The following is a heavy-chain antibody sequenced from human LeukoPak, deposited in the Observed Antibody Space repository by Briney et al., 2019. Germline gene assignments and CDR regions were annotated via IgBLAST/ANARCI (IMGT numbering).Heavy chain of an antibody. V-gene: IGHV3-74*01. D-gene: IGHD2-2*01. CDR3: VREGLECSGSSCQRAAFDY. J-gene: IGHJ4*02. CDR2: IKGDGSST. CDR1: GFTFTTYW. Sequence: GGSLRLSCSASGFTFTTYWMHWVRQVPGKGLVWVARIKGDGSSTRHADSMKGRFTISRDNAKNTLYLQMNSLRDEDTAVYYCVREGLECSGSSCQRAAFDYWGQGTLVTVSS.